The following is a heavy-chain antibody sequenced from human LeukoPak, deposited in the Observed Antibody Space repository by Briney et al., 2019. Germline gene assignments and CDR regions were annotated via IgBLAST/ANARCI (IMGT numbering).Heavy chain of an antibody. V-gene: IGHV3-33*01. J-gene: IGHJ4*02. CDR1: GFTFSSYG. Sequence: GGSLRLSCAASGFTFSSYGMHWVRQAPGKGLEWVAVIWYDGTNKYYADSVKGRFTISRDNSKNTLYLQLNSLRAEDTAVYYCARVGEMATIRDWGQGTLVSVSS. D-gene: IGHD5-24*01. CDR2: IWYDGTNK. CDR3: ARVGEMATIRD.